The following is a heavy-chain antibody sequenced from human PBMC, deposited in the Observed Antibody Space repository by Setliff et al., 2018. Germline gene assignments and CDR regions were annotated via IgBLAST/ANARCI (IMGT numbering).Heavy chain of an antibody. Sequence: SVKVSCKASGGFSTHAISWARQVPGQGLEWMGGIIPILGTTDYAQNFQGRVTITTDESTSSAYLEMSNLRSEDTAVYYCASALIRRVAVAGKSQFDYWGQGTLVTVSS. CDR3: ASALIRRVAVAGKSQFDY. V-gene: IGHV1-69*05. J-gene: IGHJ4*01. CDR1: GGFSTHA. D-gene: IGHD6-19*01. CDR2: IIPILGTT.